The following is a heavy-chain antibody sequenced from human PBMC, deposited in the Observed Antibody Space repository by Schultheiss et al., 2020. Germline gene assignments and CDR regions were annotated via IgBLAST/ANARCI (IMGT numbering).Heavy chain of an antibody. CDR1: GGSFSGYY. J-gene: IGHJ5*02. D-gene: IGHD2-8*01. Sequence: SETLSLTCAVYGGSFSGYYWSWIRQPPGKGLEWIGEINHSGSTNYNPSLKSRVTISVDTSKNQFSLKLSSVTAADTAVYYCARSIIVLMVYARWDWFDPWGQGTLVTVSS. V-gene: IGHV4-34*01. CDR3: ARSIIVLMVYARWDWFDP. CDR2: INHSGST.